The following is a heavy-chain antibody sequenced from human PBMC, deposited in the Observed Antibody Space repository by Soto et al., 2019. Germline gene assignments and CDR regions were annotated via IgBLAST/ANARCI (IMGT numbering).Heavy chain of an antibody. D-gene: IGHD1-26*01. Sequence: SETLSLTCNVSGDSLHSGAYYWTSIRQSPGWGVEWIGHIYHTVSTNYNPSLRSRLTISLDTSKNHFSLTLRSVNAVDTGVYYSAKSWGGDGYYHWGQGTLVTVSS. J-gene: IGHJ4*02. CDR2: IYHTVST. CDR3: AKSWGGDGYYH. CDR1: GDSLHSGAYY. V-gene: IGHV4-61*03.